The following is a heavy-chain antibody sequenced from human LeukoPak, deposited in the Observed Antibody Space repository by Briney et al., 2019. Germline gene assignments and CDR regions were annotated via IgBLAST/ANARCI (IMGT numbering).Heavy chain of an antibody. J-gene: IGHJ4*02. CDR2: VGSGGST. Sequence: TGGSLRLSCTASGFIVTNNYINWVRQAPGKGLEWVSLVGSGGSTYYADSVKGRFTISRDNSKNMVYLQMNSLRAEDTAMYYCARDPPAVLIDTYGWGQGTLVTVSS. D-gene: IGHD2-8*01. V-gene: IGHV3-66*01. CDR1: GFIVTNNY. CDR3: ARDPPAVLIDTYG.